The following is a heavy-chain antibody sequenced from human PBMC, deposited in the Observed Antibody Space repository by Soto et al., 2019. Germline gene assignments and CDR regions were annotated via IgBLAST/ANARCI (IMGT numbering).Heavy chain of an antibody. D-gene: IGHD4-17*01. CDR2: INPTGGST. J-gene: IGHJ4*02. CDR1: GYTFTSYY. V-gene: IGHV1-46*03. CDR3: ARDLTTGDF. Sequence: GASVKVSCKASGYTFTSYYIHWVRQAPGQGLEWMGIINPTGGSTNYAQKLRDRLTVTMDTSTSTVYMELSSLRSEDTAVYYCARDLTTGDFWGQGTLVTVSS.